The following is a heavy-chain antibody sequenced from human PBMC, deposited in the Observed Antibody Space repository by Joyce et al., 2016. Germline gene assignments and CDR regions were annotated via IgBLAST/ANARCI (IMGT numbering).Heavy chain of an antibody. CDR2: IYHNGKT. V-gene: IGHV4-38-2*02. Sequence: VQLQESGPGLVKPSETLSLTCDVSGDSISSGYFYGWVRQAPGKGLEWIANIYHNGKTYYNASLKRRVTISVDTSKNQRSLKLSSVTAADTAVYYCARDPQNFGFWGQGTLVIVSS. CDR3: ARDPQNFGF. CDR1: GDSISSGYF. J-gene: IGHJ4*02. D-gene: IGHD2/OR15-2a*01.